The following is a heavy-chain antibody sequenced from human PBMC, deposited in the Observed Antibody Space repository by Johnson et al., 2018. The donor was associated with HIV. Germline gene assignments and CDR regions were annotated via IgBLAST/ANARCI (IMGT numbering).Heavy chain of an antibody. CDR2: IGTAGDT. CDR3: ARGLRRTTVGNDAFDI. CDR1: GFTFSSYD. V-gene: IGHV3-13*01. D-gene: IGHD4-23*01. J-gene: IGHJ3*02. Sequence: VQLVESGGGLVQPGGSLRLSCVASGFTFSSYDMHWVRQATGKGLEWVSGIGTAGDTYYPGSVQGRFTISRENAKNSLYLQMNSLRAEDTAGYYCARGLRRTTVGNDAFDIWGQGTMVTVSS.